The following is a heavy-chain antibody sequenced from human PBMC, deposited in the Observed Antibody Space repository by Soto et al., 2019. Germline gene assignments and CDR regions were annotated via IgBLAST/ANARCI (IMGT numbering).Heavy chain of an antibody. J-gene: IGHJ3*02. V-gene: IGHV3-30*18. CDR1: GFTFSSYG. Sequence: QVQLVESGGGVVQPGRSLRLSCAASGFTFSSYGMHWVRQAPGKGLEWVAVISYDGSNKYYADSVKGRFTISRDNSKNTLYLQMNSLRAEDTAVYYCAKVAPHLVVVTAGDAFDIWGQWTMVTVSS. D-gene: IGHD2-21*02. CDR3: AKVAPHLVVVTAGDAFDI. CDR2: ISYDGSNK.